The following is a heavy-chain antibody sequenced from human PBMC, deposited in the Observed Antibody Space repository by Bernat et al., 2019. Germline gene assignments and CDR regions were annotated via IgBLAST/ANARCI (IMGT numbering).Heavy chain of an antibody. CDR3: ARGEGYCSSSSCYFNWFDP. CDR2: INAGNGNT. V-gene: IGHV1-3*01. Sequence: QVQLVQSGAEVKKPGASVKASCKASGYTFTSYAMHWVRQAPGQRLEWMGWINAGNGNTKYSQKFQGRVTITRDTSASTAYMELSSLRAEDTAVYYCARGEGYCSSSSCYFNWFDPWGQGTLVTVS. D-gene: IGHD2-2*01. J-gene: IGHJ5*02. CDR1: GYTFTSYA.